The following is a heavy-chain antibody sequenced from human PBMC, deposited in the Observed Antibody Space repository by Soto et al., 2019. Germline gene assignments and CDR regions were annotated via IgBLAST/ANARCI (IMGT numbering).Heavy chain of an antibody. Sequence: SETLSLTCAISGDSFSSNTASWNWIRPSPSRGLEWLGRTYFRSKWYNDYAVSVKSRIIINPNTSNNQFTLQLNSVTPEDTAVYFCAKGDNLGPKTGYAFDPWGQGIMVTVSS. CDR2: TYFRSKWYN. V-gene: IGHV6-1*01. CDR3: AKGDNLGPKTGYAFDP. J-gene: IGHJ5*02. D-gene: IGHD5-12*01. CDR1: GDSFSSNTAS.